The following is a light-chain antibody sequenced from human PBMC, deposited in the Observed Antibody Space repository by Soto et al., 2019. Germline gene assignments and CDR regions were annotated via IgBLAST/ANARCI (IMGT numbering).Light chain of an antibody. V-gene: IGKV3-20*01. CDR2: GAS. CDR1: QSVSNNY. CDR3: QQYGSSGT. J-gene: IGKJ1*01. Sequence: EIVLRPSPGTLSLSPGDRFALSSRASQSVSNNYLAWYQQKPGQAPRLLIDGASNRATGIPDRFSGSGSGTDFTLTISRLEPEDFAVYYRQQYGSSGTVGQGTKVDIK.